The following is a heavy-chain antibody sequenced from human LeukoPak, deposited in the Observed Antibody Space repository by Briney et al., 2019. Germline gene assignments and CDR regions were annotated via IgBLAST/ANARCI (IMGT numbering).Heavy chain of an antibody. J-gene: IGHJ4*02. V-gene: IGHV3-74*01. CDR2: INSDGRST. Sequence: GGSLRLSCAASGFTFSRYYMHWVRQAPGKGLVWVPRINSDGRSTTYADSVRGRFTVSRDNAKNTLYLQMNSLKVEDTAMYYCTRVFVGDEYSSSGYWGQGTLVTVSS. CDR3: TRVFVGDEYSSSGY. D-gene: IGHD6-13*01. CDR1: GFTFSRYY.